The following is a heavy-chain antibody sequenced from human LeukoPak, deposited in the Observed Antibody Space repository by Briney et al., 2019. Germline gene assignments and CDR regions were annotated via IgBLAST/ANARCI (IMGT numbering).Heavy chain of an antibody. Sequence: GVSLRLSCAASGFSFSNFAMTWVRQAPGKGQEWVSVISGSSGSTYYADSVKGRFTISRDNSKNTLYLQMNSLRAEDTAVYYCAKAVAGTRSWFDPWGQGTLVTVSS. D-gene: IGHD6-19*01. CDR3: AKAVAGTRSWFDP. CDR2: ISGSSGST. J-gene: IGHJ5*02. CDR1: GFSFSNFA. V-gene: IGHV3-23*01.